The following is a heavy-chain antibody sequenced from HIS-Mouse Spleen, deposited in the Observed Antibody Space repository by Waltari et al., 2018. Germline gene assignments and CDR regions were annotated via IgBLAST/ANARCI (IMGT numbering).Heavy chain of an antibody. CDR1: GLTFSRYA. D-gene: IGHD6-6*01. J-gene: IGHJ4*02. Sequence: QVQLVESGGGVVQPGRSLRLACAAAGLTFSRYAMHWVRQAPGKGLEWVAVISYDGSNKYYADSVKGRFTISRDNSKNTLYLQMNSLRAEDTAVYYCARGLNTARPSHFDYWGQGTLVTVSS. V-gene: IGHV3-30-3*01. CDR3: ARGLNTARPSHFDY. CDR2: ISYDGSNK.